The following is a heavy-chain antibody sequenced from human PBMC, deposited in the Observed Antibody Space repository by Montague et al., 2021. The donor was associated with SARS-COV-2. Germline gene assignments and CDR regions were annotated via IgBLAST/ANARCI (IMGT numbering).Heavy chain of an antibody. J-gene: IGHJ4*02. D-gene: IGHD1-1*01. CDR2: VYYTGST. CDR3: ARAQNTCFIANCVNYFDV. Sequence: SETLSLTCGVFGGSIAGYYWSWIRQPPGKGLEWIGYVYYTGSTKYNPSLKTRVSLSLDTPKNHFSLHLSSVTAADTAIYFCARAQNTCFIANCVNYFDVWGLGALVTVSS. V-gene: IGHV4-59*01. CDR1: GGSIAGYY.